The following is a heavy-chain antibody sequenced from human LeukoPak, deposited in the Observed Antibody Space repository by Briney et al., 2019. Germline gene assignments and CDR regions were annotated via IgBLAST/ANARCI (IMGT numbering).Heavy chain of an antibody. V-gene: IGHV4-39*07. Sequence: SETLSLTCTVSGGSISSSSYYWGWIRQPPGKGLEWIGSIYYSGTTHYNPSLKSRVTISVDTSKNQFSLKLSSVTAADTAVYYCARDGGTPGDVMAFDIWGQGTMVTVSS. J-gene: IGHJ3*02. CDR2: IYYSGTT. D-gene: IGHD2/OR15-2a*01. CDR3: ARDGGTPGDVMAFDI. CDR1: GGSISSSSYY.